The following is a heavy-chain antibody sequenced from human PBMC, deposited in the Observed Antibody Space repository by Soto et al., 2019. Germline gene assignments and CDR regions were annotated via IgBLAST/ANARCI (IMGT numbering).Heavy chain of an antibody. J-gene: IGHJ6*02. CDR1: GFTFSSYS. CDR2: ISSSSSYI. CDR3: ARIIGGATYYYYGMDV. D-gene: IGHD3-16*02. V-gene: IGHV3-21*01. Sequence: PGGSLRLSCAASGFTFSSYSVNWVRQAPGKGLEWVSSISSSSSYIYYADSVKGRFTISRDNAKNSLYLQMNSLRAEDTAVYYCARIIGGATYYYYGMDVWGQGTTVTVSS.